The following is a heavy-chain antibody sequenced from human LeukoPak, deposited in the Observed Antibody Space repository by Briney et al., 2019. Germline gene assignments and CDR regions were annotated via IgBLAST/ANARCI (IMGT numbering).Heavy chain of an antibody. D-gene: IGHD6-13*01. CDR1: GGSVSSSSYY. CDR2: IFYSGST. V-gene: IGHV4-39*01. J-gene: IGHJ3*02. CDR3: ARPKASGSSLDAFDI. Sequence: SETLSLTRTVSGGSVSSSSYYWGWIRQPPGKGLEWIGTIFYSGSTYYNPSLRSRVTISVDMSKNQFSLKLNSVTAADTAVYYCARPKASGSSLDAFDIWGQGTMVTVSS.